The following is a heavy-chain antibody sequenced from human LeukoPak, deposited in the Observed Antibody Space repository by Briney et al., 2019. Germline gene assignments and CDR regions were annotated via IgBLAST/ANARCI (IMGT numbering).Heavy chain of an antibody. J-gene: IGHJ4*02. Sequence: PSETLSLTCTVSGGSISSYYWSWIRQPPGKGLEWIGYIYYSGSTNYNPSLKSRVTISVDTSKNQFSLKLSSVTAADTAVYYCARAPGRQWLATHVLDYWGQGTLVTVSS. D-gene: IGHD6-19*01. CDR2: IYYSGST. CDR1: GGSISSYY. V-gene: IGHV4-59*01. CDR3: ARAPGRQWLATHVLDY.